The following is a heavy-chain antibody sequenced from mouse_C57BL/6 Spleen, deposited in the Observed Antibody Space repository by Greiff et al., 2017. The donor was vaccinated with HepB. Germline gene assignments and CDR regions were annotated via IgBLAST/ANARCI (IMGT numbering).Heavy chain of an antibody. D-gene: IGHD1-1*01. CDR1: GYTFTDYN. CDR3: AKGVYYGSGWYFDV. V-gene: IGHV1-18*01. J-gene: IGHJ1*03. Sequence: EVQLQQSGPELVKPGASVKIPCKASGYTFTDYNMDWVKQSHGKSLEWIGDINPNNGGTIYNQKFKGKATLTVDKSSSTAYMELRSLTSEDTAVYYCAKGVYYGSGWYFDVWGTGTTVTVSS. CDR2: INPNNGGT.